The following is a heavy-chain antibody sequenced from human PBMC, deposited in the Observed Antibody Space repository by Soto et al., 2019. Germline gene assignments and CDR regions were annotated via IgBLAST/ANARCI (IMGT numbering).Heavy chain of an antibody. Sequence: GFLRVWYRASWVTFVDHGVRWVRKDQGKGLEWVSVISGSDDSTYYADSVKGRFTISRDNSKDTLYLQMNSLRAEDTAIYYCARVGYYYDSRGYYPGEFDSWGQGTLVTVSS. J-gene: IGHJ4*02. CDR1: WVTFVDHG. D-gene: IGHD3-22*01. CDR2: ISGSDDST. V-gene: IGHV3-23*01. CDR3: ARVGYYYDSRGYYPGEFDS.